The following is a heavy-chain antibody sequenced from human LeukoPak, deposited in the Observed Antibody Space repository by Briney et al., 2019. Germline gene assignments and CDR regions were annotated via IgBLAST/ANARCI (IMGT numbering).Heavy chain of an antibody. J-gene: IGHJ4*02. CDR2: INHSGST. Sequence: PSETLSLTCTVYGGSFSGYYWSWIRQPPGKGLEWIGEINHSGSTNYNPSLKSRVIISVDTSKNQFSLKLSSVTAADTAVYYCARLEMATITVVAYFDYWGQGTLVTVSS. CDR3: ARLEMATITVVAYFDY. V-gene: IGHV4-34*01. CDR1: GGSFSGYY. D-gene: IGHD5-24*01.